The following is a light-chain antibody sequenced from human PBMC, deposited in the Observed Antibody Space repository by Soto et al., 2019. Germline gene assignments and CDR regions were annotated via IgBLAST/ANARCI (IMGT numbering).Light chain of an antibody. CDR2: DAS. CDR1: QGVGSN. V-gene: IGKV3-15*01. CDR3: QHFNIWPHMPT. Sequence: IVLTQSPATLSVSPGERATLSCRASQGVGSNLAWYQQRPGQAPRLLIYDASTRATGIPDRFSGGGSGTEFTLTLSSLQSDDFAVYYFQHFNIWPHMPTFGGGTKLEIK. J-gene: IGKJ4*02.